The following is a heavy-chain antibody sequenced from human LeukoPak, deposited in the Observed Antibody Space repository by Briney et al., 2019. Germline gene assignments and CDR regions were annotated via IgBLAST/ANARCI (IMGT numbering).Heavy chain of an antibody. D-gene: IGHD6-19*01. J-gene: IGHJ4*02. Sequence: SETLSLTCTVSGGSINSYYWGWIRQPPGKGLEWIGSIYYSGSTYYNPSLKSRVTISVDTSKNQFSLKLSSVTAADTAVYYCARVYSSGWYYFDYWGQGTLVTVSS. V-gene: IGHV4-39*07. CDR1: GGSINSYY. CDR3: ARVYSSGWYYFDY. CDR2: IYYSGST.